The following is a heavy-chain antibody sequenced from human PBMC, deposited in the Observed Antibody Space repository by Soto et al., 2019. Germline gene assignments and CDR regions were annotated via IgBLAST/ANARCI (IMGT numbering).Heavy chain of an antibody. CDR1: GYSFTSYW. Sequence: GESLKISCKGSGYSFTSYWIGWVRQMPGKGLEWMGIIYPGDSDTRYSPSFQGQVTISADKSISTAYLQWSSLKASDTAMYYCARGTYYYDSSGSNWFDPWGQGTLVTVSS. J-gene: IGHJ5*02. D-gene: IGHD3-22*01. V-gene: IGHV5-51*01. CDR3: ARGTYYYDSSGSNWFDP. CDR2: IYPGDSDT.